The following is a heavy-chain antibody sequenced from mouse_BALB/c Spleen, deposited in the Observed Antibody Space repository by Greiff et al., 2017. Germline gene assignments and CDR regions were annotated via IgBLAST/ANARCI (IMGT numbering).Heavy chain of an antibody. Sequence: EVKLMESGPGLVKPSQSLSLTCTVTGYSITSDYAWNWIRQFPGNKLEWMGYISYSGSTSYNPSLKSRISITRDTSKNQFFLQLNSVTTEDTATYYCARGDYDYYFDYWGQGTTLTVSS. CDR2: ISYSGST. V-gene: IGHV3-2*02. CDR3: ARGDYDYYFDY. CDR1: GYSITSDYA. J-gene: IGHJ2*01. D-gene: IGHD2-4*01.